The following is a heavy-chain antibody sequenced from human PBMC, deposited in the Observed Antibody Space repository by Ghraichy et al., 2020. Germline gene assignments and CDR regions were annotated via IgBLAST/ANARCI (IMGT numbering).Heavy chain of an antibody. V-gene: IGHV3-23*01. J-gene: IGHJ4*02. CDR3: AKVRYGDYPICFYY. D-gene: IGHD4-17*01. Sequence: GGSLRLSCAASGFTFSSYAMSWVRQGPGKGLEWVSGMSGSGGSTYYTDSVKGRFTISRDNSKNTLYLEMNSLRAEDTAVYYCAKVRYGDYPICFYYWGQGALVTVSS. CDR2: MSGSGGST. CDR1: GFTFSSYA.